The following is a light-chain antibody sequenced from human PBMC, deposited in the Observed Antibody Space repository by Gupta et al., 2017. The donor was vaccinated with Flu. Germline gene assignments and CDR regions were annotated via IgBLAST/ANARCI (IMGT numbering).Light chain of an antibody. CDR1: QSVTSGY. V-gene: IGKV3-20*01. Sequence: GTLSLSPGERATLSCRASQSVTSGYLAWYQQKPGQAPRLLIYGASSRATGIPDRFSGSGSGTDFTLTVSRLEPEDFAVYYCQQYGSSFYSFGQGTKLEIK. J-gene: IGKJ2*03. CDR3: QQYGSSFYS. CDR2: GAS.